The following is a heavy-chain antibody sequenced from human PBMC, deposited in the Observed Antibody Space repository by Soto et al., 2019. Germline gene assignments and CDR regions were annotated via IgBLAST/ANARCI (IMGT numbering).Heavy chain of an antibody. D-gene: IGHD1-26*01. V-gene: IGHV4-59*11. CDR3: ARDGREASGMDV. CDR2: IYYRGGT. Sequence: PSETLSLTCTVSGGSISSHYWSWVRQAPGKGLEWIGHIYYRGGTTYNPSLRSRSTISVDTSNNQFSLKLNSVTTADTAVYYCARDGREASGMDVWGQGTKVTVSS. CDR1: GGSISSHY. J-gene: IGHJ6*02.